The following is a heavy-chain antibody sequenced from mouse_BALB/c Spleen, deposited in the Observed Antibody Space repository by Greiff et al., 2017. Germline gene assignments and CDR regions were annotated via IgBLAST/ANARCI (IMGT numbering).Heavy chain of an antibody. Sequence: QVQLQQSGAELVRPGSSVKISCKASGYAFSSYWMNWVKQRPGQGLEWIGQIYPGDGDTNYNGKFKGKATLTADKSSSTAYMQLSSLTSEDSAVYFCAGYGNYVGYAMDYWGQGTSVTVSS. V-gene: IGHV1-80*01. CDR3: AGYGNYVGYAMDY. D-gene: IGHD2-10*02. J-gene: IGHJ4*01. CDR1: GYAFSSYW. CDR2: IYPGDGDT.